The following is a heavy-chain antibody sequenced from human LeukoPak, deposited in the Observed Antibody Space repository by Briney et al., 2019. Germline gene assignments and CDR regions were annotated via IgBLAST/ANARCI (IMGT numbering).Heavy chain of an antibody. CDR2: IKQDGSEK. V-gene: IGHV3-7*01. CDR1: GFTFSSYW. J-gene: IGHJ4*02. Sequence: GGSLRLSCAASGFTFSSYWMSWVRQAPGKGLEWVANIKQDGSEKYYVDSVKGRFTISRDNAKNSLYLQMNSLRAEDTAVYYCARKRGPGIAARRIFDYWGQGTLVTVSP. CDR3: ARKRGPGIAARRIFDY. D-gene: IGHD6-6*01.